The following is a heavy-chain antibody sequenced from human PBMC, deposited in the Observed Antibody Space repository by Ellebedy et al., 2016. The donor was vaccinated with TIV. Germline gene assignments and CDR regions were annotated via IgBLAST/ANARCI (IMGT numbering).Heavy chain of an antibody. D-gene: IGHD6-19*01. CDR1: GFTFSSYS. CDR3: AKDLGGTAVAGPLFRAYYYYGMDV. J-gene: IGHJ6*02. V-gene: IGHV3-9*01. Sequence: SLKISXAASGFTFSSYSMNWVRQAPGKGLEWVSGISWNSGSIGYADSVKGRFTISRDNAKNSLYLQMNSLRAEDTALYYCAKDLGGTAVAGPLFRAYYYYGMDVWGQGTTVTVSS. CDR2: ISWNSGSI.